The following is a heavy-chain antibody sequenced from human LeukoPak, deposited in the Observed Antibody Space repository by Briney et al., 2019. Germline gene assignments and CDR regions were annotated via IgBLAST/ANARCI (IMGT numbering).Heavy chain of an antibody. CDR1: GGTFSSYA. V-gene: IGHV1-69*05. J-gene: IGHJ6*03. CDR3: ARAHGAMVRGVMAHYYYMDV. Sequence: ASVKVSCKASGGTFSSYAISWVRQAPGQGLEWMGGIIPIFGTANYAQKFQGRVTITTDESTSTAYMELSSLRSEDTAVYYCARAHGAMVRGVMAHYYYMDVWGKGTTVTVSS. CDR2: IIPIFGTA. D-gene: IGHD3-10*01.